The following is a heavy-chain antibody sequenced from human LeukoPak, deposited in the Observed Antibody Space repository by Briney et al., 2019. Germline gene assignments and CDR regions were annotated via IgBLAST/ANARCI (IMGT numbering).Heavy chain of an antibody. J-gene: IGHJ4*02. CDR1: GFTFSDYY. V-gene: IGHV3-11*01. Sequence: GGSLRLSCVASGFTFSDYYMSWIRQAPGKGLEWVSYISSSGSTIYYADSVKGRFTVSRDNARNSLYLRMNSLRAEDTAVYYCAIEGYCSSTNCPPFDYWGQGTLVTVSS. CDR2: ISSSGSTI. CDR3: AIEGYCSSTNCPPFDY. D-gene: IGHD2-2*01.